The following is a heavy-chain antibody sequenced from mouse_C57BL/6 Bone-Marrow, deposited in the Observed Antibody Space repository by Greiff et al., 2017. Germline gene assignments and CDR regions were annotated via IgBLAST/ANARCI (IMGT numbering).Heavy chain of an antibody. Sequence: EVKLVESGGDLVKPGGSLKLSCAASGFTFSSYGMSWVRQTPDKRLEWVATISSGGSYTYYPDSVKGRFTISRDNAKNTLYLQMSSLKSEDTAMYYCARTAQRFAYWGKGTLVTVSA. V-gene: IGHV5-6*01. CDR2: ISSGGSYT. J-gene: IGHJ3*01. D-gene: IGHD3-2*02. CDR3: ARTAQRFAY. CDR1: GFTFSSYG.